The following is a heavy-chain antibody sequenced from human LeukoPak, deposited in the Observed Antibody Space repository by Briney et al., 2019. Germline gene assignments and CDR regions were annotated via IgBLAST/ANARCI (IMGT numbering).Heavy chain of an antibody. V-gene: IGHV3-66*01. D-gene: IGHD3-10*01. CDR1: GFTVSSNY. J-gene: IGHJ4*02. CDR3: TKGLWAGVSAARD. CDR2: IYTGGGT. Sequence: GGSLRLSCAASGFTVSSNYMSWVRLAPGKGLEWVSGIYTGGGTYYADSVKDRFTISRDNSKNTLYLQMNSLRAEDTAVYYCTKGLWAGVSAARDWGQGILVTVSS.